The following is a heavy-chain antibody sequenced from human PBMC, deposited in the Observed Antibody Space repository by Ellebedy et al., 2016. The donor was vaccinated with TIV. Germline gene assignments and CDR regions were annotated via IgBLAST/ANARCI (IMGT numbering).Heavy chain of an antibody. CDR2: ISGSGGST. Sequence: GGSLRLSXAASGFTFSSYAMSWVRQAPGKGLEWVSAISGSGGSTYYADSVKGRFTISRDNSKNTLYLQMNSLRAEDTAVYYCAKRPLRLGELSLLGFDYWGQGTLVTVSS. D-gene: IGHD3-16*02. J-gene: IGHJ4*02. CDR3: AKRPLRLGELSLLGFDY. CDR1: GFTFSSYA. V-gene: IGHV3-23*01.